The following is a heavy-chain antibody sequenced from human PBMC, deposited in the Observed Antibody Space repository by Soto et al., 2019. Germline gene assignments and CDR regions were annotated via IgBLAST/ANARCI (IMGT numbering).Heavy chain of an antibody. Sequence: PSETMSLTCTVSGESISSSTYYWGWIRPPPGKGLEWIGNIYYSGTTYHNPSLKSRATICVDTSKNQFSLKLSSVTAADTAVYYCARARGITATGTSCFDPWGQGALVTVSS. V-gene: IGHV4-39*01. J-gene: IGHJ5*02. CDR2: IYYSGTT. CDR3: ARARGITATGTSCFDP. CDR1: GESISSSTYY. D-gene: IGHD1-1*01.